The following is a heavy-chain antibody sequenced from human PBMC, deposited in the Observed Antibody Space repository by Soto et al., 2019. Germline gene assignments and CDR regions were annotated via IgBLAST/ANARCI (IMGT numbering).Heavy chain of an antibody. CDR2: ISGSGGST. D-gene: IGHD5-18*01. V-gene: IGHV3-23*01. J-gene: IGHJ4*02. CDR1: GFTFSSYA. CDR3: AKGGIQLWSYFDY. Sequence: EVQLLESGGGLVQPGGSLRLSCAAAGFTFSSYAMSWVRQAPGKGLEWVSAISGSGGSTYYADSVKGRFTISRDNSKNTLYLQMNSLRAEDTAVYYCAKGGIQLWSYFDYWGQGTLVTVSS.